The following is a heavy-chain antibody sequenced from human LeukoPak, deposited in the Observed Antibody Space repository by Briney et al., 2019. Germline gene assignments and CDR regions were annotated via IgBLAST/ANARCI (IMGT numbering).Heavy chain of an antibody. CDR2: INPSGGST. V-gene: IGHV1-46*01. CDR3: ARELGDNWFDP. J-gene: IGHJ5*02. Sequence: ASVKVSCKASRYTFTSYYMHWVRQAPGQGLEWMGIINPSGGSTSYAQKLQGRVTMTRDTSTSTVYMELSSLRSEDTAVYYCARELGDNWFDPWGQGTLVTVSS. D-gene: IGHD3-3*01. CDR1: RYTFTSYY.